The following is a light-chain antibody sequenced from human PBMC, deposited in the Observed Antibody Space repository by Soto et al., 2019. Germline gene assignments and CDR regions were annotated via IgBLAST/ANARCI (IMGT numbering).Light chain of an antibody. CDR1: QSISTY. CDR2: DVS. Sequence: DIQMTQSPSSLSASVGDRVTITCRASQSISTYLNWYQQKSGNAPKLLIYDVSTLQTGVPSRFSGSGSGTDFTLTISSLQPEDFATYYCQQTYSIPYTFGQGTRLEIK. V-gene: IGKV1-39*01. J-gene: IGKJ5*01. CDR3: QQTYSIPYT.